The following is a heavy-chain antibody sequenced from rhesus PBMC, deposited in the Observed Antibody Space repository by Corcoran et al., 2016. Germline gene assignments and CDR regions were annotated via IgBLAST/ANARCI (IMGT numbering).Heavy chain of an antibody. J-gene: IGHJ5-1*01. Sequence: QVQLQESGPGLVKPSETLFLTCDVSGGSFRSYWWNWIRQSPGKGREWIGEINGYSGRTNSNHSLQSRVSISMDVSKNQFSLRLTSVTAADTAVYYCTSPVRYRFDVWGPGVLVSVSS. CDR2: INGYSGRT. CDR3: TSPVRYRFDV. V-gene: IGHV4-80*01. CDR1: GGSFRSYW. D-gene: IGHD3-9*01.